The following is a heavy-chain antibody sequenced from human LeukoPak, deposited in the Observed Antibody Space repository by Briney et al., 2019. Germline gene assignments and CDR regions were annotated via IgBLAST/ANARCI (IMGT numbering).Heavy chain of an antibody. Sequence: GGSLRLSCAASGFTFSSYSMNWVRQAPGKGLEWVSSISSSSSYIYYADSVKGRFTISRDNAKNSLYLQMNSLRAEDTAVYYCAKDGLRYSSSWYRFDYWGQGTLVTVSS. CDR2: ISSSSSYI. J-gene: IGHJ4*02. CDR1: GFTFSSYS. D-gene: IGHD6-13*01. CDR3: AKDGLRYSSSWYRFDY. V-gene: IGHV3-21*04.